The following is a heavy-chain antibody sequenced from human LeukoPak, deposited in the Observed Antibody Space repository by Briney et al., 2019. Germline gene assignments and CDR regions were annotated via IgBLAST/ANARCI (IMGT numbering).Heavy chain of an antibody. CDR1: GFTFSSYA. CDR2: ISYDGSNK. J-gene: IGHJ5*02. CDR3: VRGYGSGSYDLNP. D-gene: IGHD3-10*01. Sequence: QTGGSLRLSCAASGFTFSSYAMHWVRQAPGKGLEWVAVISYDGSNKYYADSVKGRFTISRDNSKNTLYLQMNSLRAEDTAVYYCVRGYGSGSYDLNPWGQGTLVTVSS. V-gene: IGHV3-30*04.